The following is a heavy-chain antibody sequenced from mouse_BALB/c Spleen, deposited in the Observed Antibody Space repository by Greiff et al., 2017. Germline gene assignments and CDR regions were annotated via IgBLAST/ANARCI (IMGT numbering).Heavy chain of an antibody. CDR3: ARHGDDEGMDY. V-gene: IGHV2-6-2*01. Sequence: VKLVESGPDLVAPSQSLSITCTVSGFSLTSYGVHWVRQPPGKGLELLVVIWSDGSTTYNSALKSRLSISKDNSKSQVFLKMNSRQTDDTAMYYCARHGDDEGMDYWGQGTSVTVSS. CDR2: IWSDGST. D-gene: IGHD2-12*01. J-gene: IGHJ4*01. CDR1: GFSLTSYG.